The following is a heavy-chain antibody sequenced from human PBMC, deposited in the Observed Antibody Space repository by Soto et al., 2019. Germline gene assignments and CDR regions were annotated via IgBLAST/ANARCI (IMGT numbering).Heavy chain of an antibody. V-gene: IGHV4-39*01. CDR1: GVSISDTSYY. Sequence: QLQLQESGPGLVKPSETLSLTCNVSGVSISDTSYYWGWIRQPPGKGLEWIGTVYFNGKTFYNPSLKSRLTISVDRSKNQISRRLTSVTAADTAVYYCARQASYWGQGTLVAVSS. J-gene: IGHJ4*02. CDR2: VYFNGKT. CDR3: ARQASY.